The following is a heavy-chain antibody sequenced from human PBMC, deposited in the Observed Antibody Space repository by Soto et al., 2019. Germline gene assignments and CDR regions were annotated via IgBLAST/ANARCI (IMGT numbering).Heavy chain of an antibody. Sequence: SETLSLTCAVYGGSFSGYYWSWIRQPPGKGLEWIGEVNHSGSTNYNPSLKSRVTISVDTSKNQFSLKLSSVTAADTAVYYCARGWSGLVIIRFDPWGQGTLVTVSS. V-gene: IGHV4-34*01. CDR3: ARGWSGLVIIRFDP. CDR1: GGSFSGYY. J-gene: IGHJ5*02. CDR2: VNHSGST. D-gene: IGHD3-9*01.